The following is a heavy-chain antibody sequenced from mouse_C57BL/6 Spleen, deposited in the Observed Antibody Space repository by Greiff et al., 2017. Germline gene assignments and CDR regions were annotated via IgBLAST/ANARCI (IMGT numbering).Heavy chain of an antibody. CDR2: ISSGSSTI. CDR1: GFTFSDYG. V-gene: IGHV5-17*01. D-gene: IGHD1-2*01. Sequence: EVMLVESGGGLVKPGGSLKLSCAASGFTFSDYGMHWVRQAPGKGLEWVAYISSGSSTIYYADTVKGRFTISRDNAKNTLFLQMTSLRSEDTAMYYCASATADYAMDYWGQGTSVTVSS. CDR3: ASATADYAMDY. J-gene: IGHJ4*01.